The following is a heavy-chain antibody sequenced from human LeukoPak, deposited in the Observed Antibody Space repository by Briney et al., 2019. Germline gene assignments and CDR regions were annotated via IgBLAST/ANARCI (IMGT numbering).Heavy chain of an antibody. V-gene: IGHV1-8*03. CDR2: MNPNSGNT. Sequence: GASVKVSCKASGYTFTSYDINWVRQATGHGLEYMGWMNPNSGNTAYAQKFQGRVTITRNTSISTAYMELSSLRSEDTAVYYCARAYCSGGSCYLANDAFDIWGQGTMVTVSS. CDR1: GYTFTSYD. CDR3: ARAYCSGGSCYLANDAFDI. J-gene: IGHJ3*02. D-gene: IGHD2-15*01.